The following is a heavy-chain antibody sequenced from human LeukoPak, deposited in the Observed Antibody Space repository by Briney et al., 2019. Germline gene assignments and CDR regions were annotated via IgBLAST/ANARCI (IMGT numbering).Heavy chain of an antibody. CDR2: IKSKTDGGTT. Sequence: GGSLRLSCTASGFTFTNAWMSWVRQAPGKGLEWVGRIKSKTDGGTTDYAAPVKGRFTISRDDSKNTLYLQMNSLKTEDTAVYYCTTGDYVWGPDYWGQGTLVTVSS. J-gene: IGHJ4*02. V-gene: IGHV3-15*01. CDR3: TTGDYVWGPDY. CDR1: GFTFTNAW. D-gene: IGHD3-16*01.